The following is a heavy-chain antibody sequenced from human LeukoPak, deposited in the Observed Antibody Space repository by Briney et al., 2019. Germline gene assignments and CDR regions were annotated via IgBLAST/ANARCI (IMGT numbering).Heavy chain of an antibody. J-gene: IGHJ6*02. D-gene: IGHD2-2*01. CDR1: GYSFTSYG. CDR2: ISAYNGNT. Sequence: ASVKVSCKASGYSFTSYGISWVRQAPGQGLEWMGWISAYNGNTDYAQKLQDRVTMTTGTSTTTAYMELRSLRFDDTAVYYCARVDQLPYFHYYGMDVWGQGTTVTVSS. CDR3: ARVDQLPYFHYYGMDV. V-gene: IGHV1-18*01.